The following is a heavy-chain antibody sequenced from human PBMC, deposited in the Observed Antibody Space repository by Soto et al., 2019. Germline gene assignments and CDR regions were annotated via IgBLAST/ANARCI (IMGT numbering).Heavy chain of an antibody. CDR3: ARRGPGTYFDY. V-gene: IGHV3-23*01. D-gene: IGHD6-13*01. CDR1: GFTFSSYA. J-gene: IGHJ4*02. CDR2: ISGSGDST. Sequence: EVQLLDSGGGLVQPGGSLRLSCAASGFTFSSYAMNWVRQAPGKGLEWVSVISGSGDSTYYADSVKGRFTISRDYSKNTLYLQMNSLRTEDTAVYYCARRGPGTYFDYWGQGTLVTVSS.